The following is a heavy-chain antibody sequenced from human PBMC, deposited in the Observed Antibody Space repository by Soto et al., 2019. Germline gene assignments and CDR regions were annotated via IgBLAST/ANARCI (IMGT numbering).Heavy chain of an antibody. CDR1: GFTFGSYA. D-gene: IGHD2-2*01. V-gene: IGHV3-23*01. J-gene: IGHJ4*02. CDR2: ISGSGGST. CDR3: AKGTLIVVVPAAALDY. Sequence: PGGSLRLSCAASGFTFGSYAMSWVRQAPGKGLEWVSAISGSGGSTYYADSVKGRFTISRDNSKNTLYLQMNSLRAEDTAVYYCAKGTLIVVVPAAALDYWGQGTLVTVSS.